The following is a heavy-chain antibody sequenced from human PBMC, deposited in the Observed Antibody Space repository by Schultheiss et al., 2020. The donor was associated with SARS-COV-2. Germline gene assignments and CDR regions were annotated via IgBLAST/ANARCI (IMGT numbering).Heavy chain of an antibody. V-gene: IGHV4-61*02. CDR1: GGSISSSSYY. CDR2: IYTSGST. D-gene: IGHD2-2*02. Sequence: SETLSLTCTVSGGSISSSSYYWSWIRQPAGKGLEWIGRIYTSGSTNYNPSLKSRVTMSVDTSKNQFSLKLSSVTAADTAVYYCARGVSGDIVVVPAAIPPPYYYYYYMDVWGKGTTVTVSS. CDR3: ARGVSGDIVVVPAAIPPPYYYYYYMDV. J-gene: IGHJ6*03.